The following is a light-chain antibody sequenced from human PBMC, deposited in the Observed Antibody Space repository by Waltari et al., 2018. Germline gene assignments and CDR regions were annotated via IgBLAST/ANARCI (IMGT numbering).Light chain of an antibody. CDR1: QSVTSIY. Sequence: ELVLTQSPGALSLSQGERATLSCRASQSVTSIYLAWYQQKPGQAPRLLIYGVSSRATGIPDRFSGSGSGTDFTLTISRLEPEDFAVYYCQQYGTSPWTFGQGTKVEIK. J-gene: IGKJ1*01. CDR3: QQYGTSPWT. CDR2: GVS. V-gene: IGKV3-20*01.